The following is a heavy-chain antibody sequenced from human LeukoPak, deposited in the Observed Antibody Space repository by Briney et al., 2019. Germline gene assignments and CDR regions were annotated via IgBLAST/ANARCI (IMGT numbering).Heavy chain of an antibody. CDR1: GGTFSSYA. CDR3: ARGPFDSSGYFLYFDY. V-gene: IGHV1-69*13. D-gene: IGHD3-22*01. Sequence: SVKVSCKASGGTFSSYAISWVRQAPGQGLEWMGGIIPILGTANYAQKFQGRVTITADESTSTAYMELSSLRSEDTAVYYCARGPFDSSGYFLYFDYWGQGTLVTVSS. CDR2: IIPILGTA. J-gene: IGHJ4*02.